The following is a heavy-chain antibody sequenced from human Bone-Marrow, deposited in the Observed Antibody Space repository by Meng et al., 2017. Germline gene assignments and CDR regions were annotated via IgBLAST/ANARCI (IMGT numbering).Heavy chain of an antibody. V-gene: IGHV1-2*06. CDR2: INPNSGGT. Sequence: GESLKISCAASGFTFSSYGMHWVRQAPGKGLEWMGRINPNSGGTNYAQKFQGRVTMTRDTSISTAYMELSRLRSDDTAVYYCARVFGTARTGVVYFDYWGQGTLVTVSS. J-gene: IGHJ4*02. CDR1: GFTFSSYG. D-gene: IGHD5-18*01. CDR3: ARVFGTARTGVVYFDY.